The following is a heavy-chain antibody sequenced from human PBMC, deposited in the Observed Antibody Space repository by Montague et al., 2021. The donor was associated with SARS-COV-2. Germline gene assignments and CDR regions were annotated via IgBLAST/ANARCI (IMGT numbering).Heavy chain of an antibody. CDR2: IYTSRTT. J-gene: IGHJ4*02. CDR1: GGSISSGSYY. Sequence: TLSLTCTVSGGSISSGSYYWSWIRQPAGKGLEWIGRIYTSRTTDYSFSLKSRVTISVDTSKNQFSLKLTSVTAADTAVYYCARAHGGSWAHLDNWGQGSLVTVSS. CDR3: ARAHGGSWAHLDN. V-gene: IGHV4-61*02. D-gene: IGHD2-15*01.